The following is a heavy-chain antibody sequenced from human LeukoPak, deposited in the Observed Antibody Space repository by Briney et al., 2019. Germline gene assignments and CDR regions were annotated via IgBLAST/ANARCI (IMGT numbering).Heavy chain of an antibody. Sequence: GGSLRLSCAASGFTLSSYSMNWVRQAPGKGLEWVSFISSSSSYIYYADSVKGRFTISRDNAKNSLYLQMNSLRAEDTAVYYCARDVSGRFGEFMDVWGQGTTVTVSS. CDR1: GFTLSSYS. CDR3: ARDVSGRFGEFMDV. D-gene: IGHD3-10*01. V-gene: IGHV3-21*01. CDR2: ISSSSSYI. J-gene: IGHJ6*02.